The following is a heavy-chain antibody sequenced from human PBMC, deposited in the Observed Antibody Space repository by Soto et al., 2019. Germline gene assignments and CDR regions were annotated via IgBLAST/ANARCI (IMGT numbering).Heavy chain of an antibody. CDR1: GGTFSSYA. D-gene: IGHD3-16*01. CDR3: AREHYDYVWGTTFDY. Sequence: QVQLVQSGAEVKKPGSSVKVSCKASGGTFSSYAISWVRQAPGQGLEWMGGIIPIFGTANYAQKFQGRVTITADESTSTADMEQSSLRSEDTAVYYCAREHYDYVWGTTFDYWGQGTLVTVSS. J-gene: IGHJ4*02. V-gene: IGHV1-69*01. CDR2: IIPIFGTA.